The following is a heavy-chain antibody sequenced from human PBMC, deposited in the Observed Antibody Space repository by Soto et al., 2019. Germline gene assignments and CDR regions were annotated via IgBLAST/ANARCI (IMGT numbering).Heavy chain of an antibody. V-gene: IGHV3-23*01. CDR1: GLTFSTYV. CDR3: AKGHRFGELLTVRYYYYGMDV. Sequence: EVQLLESGGGLVQPGGSLRLSCAASGLTFSTYVMSWVRQAPGKGLECVSAISGSGGSTYYADSVKGRFTISRDNPKDTLNLQMDSLSAEDTAVYYFAKGHRFGELLTVRYYYYGMDVWGQGTMVTVSS. D-gene: IGHD3-10*01. J-gene: IGHJ6*02. CDR2: ISGSGGST.